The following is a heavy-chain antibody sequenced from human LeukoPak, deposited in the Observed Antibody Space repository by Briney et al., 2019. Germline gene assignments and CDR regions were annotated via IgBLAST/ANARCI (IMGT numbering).Heavy chain of an antibody. J-gene: IGHJ6*02. CDR1: GGSISRDY. V-gene: IGHV4-59*01. CDR2: IYYTGRT. CDR3: ARDKTGRGMDV. Sequence: SETLSLTCTVSGGSISRDYWSWIRQPPGKGLEWIGYIYYTGRTDYNPSLKSRVTISVDTSKNQFSLKLSSVTTADTAVYYCARDKTGRGMDVWGQGTTVTVSS. D-gene: IGHD1-14*01.